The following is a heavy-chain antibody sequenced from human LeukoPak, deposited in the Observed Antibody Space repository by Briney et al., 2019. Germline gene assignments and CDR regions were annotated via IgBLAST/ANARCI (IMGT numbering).Heavy chain of an antibody. CDR3: ASVPPYSSGWYSRGGGFDP. D-gene: IGHD6-13*01. V-gene: IGHV3-30*02. Sequence: PGGSLRLSCAASGFTFSSYGMHWVRQAPGKGLEWVAFIRYDGSNKYYADSVKGRFTISRDNSKNTLYLQMNSLRAEDTAVYYCASVPPYSSGWYSRGGGFDPWGQGTLVTVSS. CDR1: GFTFSSYG. J-gene: IGHJ5*02. CDR2: IRYDGSNK.